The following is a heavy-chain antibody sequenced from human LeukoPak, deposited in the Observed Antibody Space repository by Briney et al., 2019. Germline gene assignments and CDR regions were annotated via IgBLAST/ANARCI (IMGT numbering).Heavy chain of an antibody. J-gene: IGHJ6*03. Sequence: SETLSLTCTVSGGSISSYYWSWIRQPPGKGLEWIGYIYYSGSTNYNPSPKSRVTISVDTSKNQFSLKLSSVTAADTAVYYCARATGPYYYYYMDVWGKGTTVTVSS. CDR1: GGSISSYY. CDR3: ARATGPYYYYYMDV. V-gene: IGHV4-59*01. CDR2: IYYSGST.